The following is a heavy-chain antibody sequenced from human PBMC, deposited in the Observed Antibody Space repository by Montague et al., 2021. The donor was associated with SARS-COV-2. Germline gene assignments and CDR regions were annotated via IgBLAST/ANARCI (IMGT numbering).Heavy chain of an antibody. Sequence: SETLSLTCTVSGGSISSSSWNWGWIRQPPGKGLEWIGSIYYSGSTYYXPSLQSRVTISVDTSKNQLSLKLSSVTAADTAVYYCARVGRQQLVRLSGMDVWGQGTTVTVSS. CDR1: GGSISSSSWN. CDR3: ARVGRQQLVRLSGMDV. CDR2: IYYSGST. V-gene: IGHV4-39*07. J-gene: IGHJ6*02. D-gene: IGHD6-13*01.